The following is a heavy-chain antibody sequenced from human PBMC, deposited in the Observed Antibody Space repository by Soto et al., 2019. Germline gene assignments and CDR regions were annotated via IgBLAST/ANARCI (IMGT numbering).Heavy chain of an antibody. CDR1: GGSFSGYY. J-gene: IGHJ4*02. CDR2: INHSGST. CDR3: GRRNPNYDYIWGSYRAFLDY. D-gene: IGHD3-16*02. V-gene: IGHV4-34*01. Sequence: QVQLQQWGAGLLKPSETLSLTCAVYGGSFSGYYWSWIRQPPGKGLEWIGEINHSGSTNYNPSLRNRIPKSVDTSKNQFARKQSYETAPDTAVYFCGRRNPNYDYIWGSYRAFLDYWGQGTLVTVSS.